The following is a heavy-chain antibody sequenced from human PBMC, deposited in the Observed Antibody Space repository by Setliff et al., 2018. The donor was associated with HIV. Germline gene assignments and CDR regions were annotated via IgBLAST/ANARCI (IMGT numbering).Heavy chain of an antibody. CDR3: ARFPLRASVSPDY. V-gene: IGHV1-2*02. D-gene: IGHD4-17*01. J-gene: IGHJ4*02. Sequence: ASVKVSCKTSGDSFRRHAISWVRQAPGQGLEWMGWINPNGGGVNYAQKFQPRATMTRDPSITTVYLELNDLRSDDTAVYYCARFPLRASVSPDYWGQGTLVTV. CDR1: GDSFRRHA. CDR2: INPNGGGV.